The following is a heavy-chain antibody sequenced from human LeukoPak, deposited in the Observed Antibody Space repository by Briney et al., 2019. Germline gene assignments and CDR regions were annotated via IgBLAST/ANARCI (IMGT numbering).Heavy chain of an antibody. Sequence: SETLSPTCTVSGGSISSGSYYWSWIRQPAGKGLEWIGRIYTSGSTNYNPSLKSRVTISVDTSKNQFSLKLSSVTAADTAVYYCAREVSGSYSADYFDYWGQGTLVTVSS. D-gene: IGHD1-26*01. V-gene: IGHV4-61*02. CDR1: GGSISSGSYY. CDR3: AREVSGSYSADYFDY. J-gene: IGHJ4*02. CDR2: IYTSGST.